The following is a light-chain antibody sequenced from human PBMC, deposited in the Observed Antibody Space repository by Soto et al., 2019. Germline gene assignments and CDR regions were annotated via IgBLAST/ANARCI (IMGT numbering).Light chain of an antibody. V-gene: IGKV3-20*01. CDR1: QSISSNY. CDR3: QQYGSSPRT. CDR2: GAS. J-gene: IGKJ1*01. Sequence: EIVMTQSPATLSVSPGESATLSCRASQSISSNYLAWYQQKPGQAPRLLIYGASSRATGIPDRFSGSGSGTDFTLTISRLEPEDFAVYYCQQYGSSPRTFGQGTKVHIK.